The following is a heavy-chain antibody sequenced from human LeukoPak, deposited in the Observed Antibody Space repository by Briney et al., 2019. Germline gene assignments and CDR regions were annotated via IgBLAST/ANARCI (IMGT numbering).Heavy chain of an antibody. CDR1: GFTFKSFG. CDR3: AREGGRCASTSCSVLYYGMDV. V-gene: IGHV3-33*01. Sequence: PGRSLRLSCAASGFTFKSFGMHWVRQAPGKGLEWVAAIWYDGSNKYYVDSVKGRFTISRDNSKSTLYLQMNSLRSEDSAVYDCAREGGRCASTSCSVLYYGMDVWGKGTTVTVSS. CDR2: IWYDGSNK. D-gene: IGHD2-2*01. J-gene: IGHJ6*04.